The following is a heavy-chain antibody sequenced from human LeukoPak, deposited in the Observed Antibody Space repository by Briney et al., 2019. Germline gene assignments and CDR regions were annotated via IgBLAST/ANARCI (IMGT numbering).Heavy chain of an antibody. V-gene: IGHV3-48*01. CDR3: ARVSGWYSAYFDY. CDR1: GFTFSSYS. Sequence: GRSLRLSCAASGFTFSSYSMNWVRQAPGKGLEWVSYISSSSSTIYYADSVKGRFTISRDNAKNSLYLQMNSLRAEDTAVYYCARVSGWYSAYFDYWGQGTLVTVSS. CDR2: ISSSSSTI. D-gene: IGHD6-19*01. J-gene: IGHJ4*02.